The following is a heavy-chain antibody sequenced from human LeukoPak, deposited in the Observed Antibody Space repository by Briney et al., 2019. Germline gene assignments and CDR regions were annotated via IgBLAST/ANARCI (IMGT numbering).Heavy chain of an antibody. V-gene: IGHV3-48*01. CDR1: GFTFSSYS. CDR2: ISSSSGTT. CDR3: ARAYYYDRSGYHSPYYYGMDV. J-gene: IGHJ6*02. Sequence: GGSLRLSCASSGFTFSSYSMNWVRQGPGKGLEWVSYISSSSGTTYYADPVKGRFTISRDNAEKSLYLQMNSLRAEDTAVYYCARAYYYDRSGYHSPYYYGMDVWGQGTTVTVFS. D-gene: IGHD3-22*01.